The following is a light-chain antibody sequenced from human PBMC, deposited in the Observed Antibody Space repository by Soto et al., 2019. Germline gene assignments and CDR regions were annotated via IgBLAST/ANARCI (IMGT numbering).Light chain of an antibody. CDR3: QQRSNWPPT. J-gene: IGKJ1*01. V-gene: IGKV3D-20*02. CDR2: GAS. CDR1: QSVSNNY. Sequence: EIVLTQSPGTLSLSPGERATLSCRASQSVSNNYLAWFQQKPGQAPRVLIYGASSRATGIPDRFSGSGSGTDFTLTISRLESEDFAVYYCQQRSNWPPTFGQGTKVEIK.